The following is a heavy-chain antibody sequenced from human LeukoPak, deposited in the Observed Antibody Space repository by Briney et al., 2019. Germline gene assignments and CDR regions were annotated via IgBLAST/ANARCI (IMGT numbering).Heavy chain of an antibody. CDR1: GFIFSSFN. J-gene: IGHJ4*02. V-gene: IGHV3-30*03. D-gene: IGHD2-2*01. CDR2: ISFDGKNK. CDR3: AVLTYQLLDYYFDY. Sequence: PGMSLRLSCDASGFIFSSFNMHWVRQAPGKGLQWVASISFDGKNKDYSDSVKGRFTISRDNAKNSLYLQMNSLRAEDTAVYYCAVLTYQLLDYYFDYWGQGTLVTVSS.